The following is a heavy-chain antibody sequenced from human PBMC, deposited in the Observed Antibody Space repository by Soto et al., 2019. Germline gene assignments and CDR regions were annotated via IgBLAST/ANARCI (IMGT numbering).Heavy chain of an antibody. CDR3: ARDANYDRMGGYAFDI. V-gene: IGHV4-30-4*01. Sequence: SETLSLTCTVSGGSISSGDYYWIWFRQPPGKGLDWIGYIYYSGSTYYNPSLKSRVTISVDTSKNQFSLKLSSVTAADTAVYYCARDANYDRMGGYAFDIWGQGTMVTVSS. J-gene: IGHJ3*02. D-gene: IGHD3-22*01. CDR2: IYYSGST. CDR1: GGSISSGDYY.